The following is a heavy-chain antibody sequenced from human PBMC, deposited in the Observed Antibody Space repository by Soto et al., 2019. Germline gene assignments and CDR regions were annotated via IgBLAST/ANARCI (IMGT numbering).Heavy chain of an antibody. J-gene: IGHJ3*02. CDR1: GGSFSGYY. V-gene: IGHV4-34*01. CDR2: INHSGST. CDR3: ARAANGFHI. Sequence: SETLSLTCAVYGGSFSGYYWSWIRQPPGKGLEWIGEINHSGSTYYNPSLTSRVTISVDTSKNQFSLKVMSVTAADTAVYYCARAANGFHIWGQGTMVTVSS.